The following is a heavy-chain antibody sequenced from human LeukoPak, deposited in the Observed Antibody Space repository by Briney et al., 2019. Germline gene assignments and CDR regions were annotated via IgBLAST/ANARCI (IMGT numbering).Heavy chain of an antibody. V-gene: IGHV4-39*01. CDR1: GGSISSSGYY. CDR2: IYYSGGT. D-gene: IGHD4-17*01. Sequence: SSETLSLTCTVSGGSISSSGYYWGWIRQSPGKGLEWIGSIYYSGGTYSNPSLKSRVTISVDTSKNQFSLKLTSVTAADTAVYYCARHDYGDYGTFDIWGQGTMATLSS. CDR3: ARHDYGDYGTFDI. J-gene: IGHJ3*02.